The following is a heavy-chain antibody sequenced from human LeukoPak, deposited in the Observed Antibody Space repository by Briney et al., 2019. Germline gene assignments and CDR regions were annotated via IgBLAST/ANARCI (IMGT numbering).Heavy chain of an antibody. Sequence: SETLSLTCTVSGGSISSSSYYWALIRQPPGKGLEWIGEINHSGSTNYNPSLKSRVTISVDTSKNQFSLKLSSVTAADTAVYYCARGPVRRGGYYDYWGQGTLVTVSS. CDR3: ARGPVRRGGYYDY. CDR2: INHSGST. V-gene: IGHV4-39*07. D-gene: IGHD3-22*01. CDR1: GGSISSSSYY. J-gene: IGHJ4*02.